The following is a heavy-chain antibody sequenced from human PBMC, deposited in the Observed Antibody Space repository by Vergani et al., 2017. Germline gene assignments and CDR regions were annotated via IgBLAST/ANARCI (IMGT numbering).Heavy chain of an antibody. J-gene: IGHJ4*02. D-gene: IGHD3-3*01. V-gene: IGHV3-21*01. Sequence: VQLVESGGGLVKPGGSLRLSCAASGFTFSSYSMNWVRQAPGKGLEWVSSISSSSSYIYYADSVKGRFTISRDNAKNSLYLQMNSPRAEDTAVYYCARAGFLEWHPSDYWGQGTLVTVSS. CDR1: GFTFSSYS. CDR2: ISSSSSYI. CDR3: ARAGFLEWHPSDY.